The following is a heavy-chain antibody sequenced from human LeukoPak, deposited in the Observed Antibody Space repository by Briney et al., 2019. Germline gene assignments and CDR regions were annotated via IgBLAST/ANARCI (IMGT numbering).Heavy chain of an antibody. CDR3: ARVADPYSGSYFDY. V-gene: IGHV1-18*01. Sequence: GASVKVSCRASGYTFTSYGISWVRQAPGQGLEWMGWISAYNGNTNYAQKLQGRVTMTTDTSTSTAYMELRSLRSDDTAVYYCARVADPYSGSYFDYWGQGTLVTVSS. J-gene: IGHJ4*02. D-gene: IGHD1-26*01. CDR1: GYTFTSYG. CDR2: ISAYNGNT.